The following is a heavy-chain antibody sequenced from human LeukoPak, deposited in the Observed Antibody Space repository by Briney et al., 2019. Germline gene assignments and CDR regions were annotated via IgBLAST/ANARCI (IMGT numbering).Heavy chain of an antibody. CDR3: ARDSLYYYDSSGRFDY. Sequence: GGSLRLSCAASGFTFSSYSMTWVRQAPGKGLEWVSSISSSSSYIYYADSVKGRFTISRDNAKNSLYLQMNSLRAEDTAVYYCARDSLYYYDSSGRFDYWGQGTLVTVSS. J-gene: IGHJ4*02. CDR1: GFTFSSYS. D-gene: IGHD3-22*01. CDR2: ISSSSSYI. V-gene: IGHV3-21*01.